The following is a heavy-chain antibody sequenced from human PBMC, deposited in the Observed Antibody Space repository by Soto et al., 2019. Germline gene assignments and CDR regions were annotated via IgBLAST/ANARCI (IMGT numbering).Heavy chain of an antibody. J-gene: IGHJ6*03. Sequence: QVQLVESGGGVVQPGRSLRLSCAASGFTFSSYGMHWVRQAPGKGLEWVAVISYDGSNKYYADSVKGRFTISRDKSKTTLYLQMDRLRAEDTAVYYCAKDSMDIVVVPAAIDYYYYYMCVWGKGTTVT. V-gene: IGHV3-30*18. CDR3: AKDSMDIVVVPAAIDYYYYYMCV. CDR1: GFTFSSYG. D-gene: IGHD2-2*02. CDR2: ISYDGSNK.